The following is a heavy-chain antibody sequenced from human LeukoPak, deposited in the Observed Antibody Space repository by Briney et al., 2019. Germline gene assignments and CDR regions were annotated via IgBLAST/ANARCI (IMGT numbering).Heavy chain of an antibody. CDR1: GFTFSSYA. Sequence: GRSLRLSCAASGFTFSSYAMHWVRQAPGKGLEWVAVISYDGSNKYYADSVKGRFTISRDNSKNTLYLQMNSLRAEDTAVYYCVKGRWEPNYWGQGTLVTVSS. CDR3: VKGRWEPNY. J-gene: IGHJ4*02. D-gene: IGHD1-14*01. CDR2: ISYDGSNK. V-gene: IGHV3-30-3*02.